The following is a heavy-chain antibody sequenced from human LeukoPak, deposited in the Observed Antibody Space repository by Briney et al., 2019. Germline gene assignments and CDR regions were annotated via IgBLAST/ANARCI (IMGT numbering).Heavy chain of an antibody. V-gene: IGHV3-48*01. Sequence: GGSLRLSCAASGFNFIDYSMNCVRQAPGKGLEWISYLGISSGNTKYADSVKGRFTISRDKARNSLYLQMNSLRVEDTAVYYCARDHRYAFDNWGHGTLVTVSS. J-gene: IGHJ4*01. CDR3: ARDHRYAFDN. CDR1: GFNFIDYS. CDR2: LGISSGNT. D-gene: IGHD5-12*01.